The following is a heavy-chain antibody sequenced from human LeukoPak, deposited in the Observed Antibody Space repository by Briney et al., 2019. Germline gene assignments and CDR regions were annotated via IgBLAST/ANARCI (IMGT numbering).Heavy chain of an antibody. D-gene: IGHD3-10*01. V-gene: IGHV4-59*08. CDR2: IYYSGST. J-gene: IGHJ4*02. Sequence: PSETLSLTCTVCGGSISSYYWTWIRQPPGKGLEWIAYIYYSGSTNYNPSLKSRVTISVDTSKNQFSLKLSSVTAADTAIYYCARQQYASGNSYYLDYWGQGALVTVSS. CDR3: ARQQYASGNSYYLDY. CDR1: GGSISSYY.